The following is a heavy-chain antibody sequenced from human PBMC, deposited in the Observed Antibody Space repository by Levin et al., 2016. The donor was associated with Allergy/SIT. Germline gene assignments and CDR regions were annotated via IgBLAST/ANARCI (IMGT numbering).Heavy chain of an antibody. CDR1: GGTFSSYA. CDR2: IIPILGIA. CDR3: ARGGYSGYDGPRKGMDV. V-gene: IGHV1-69*04. J-gene: IGHJ6*02. Sequence: SVKVSCKASGGTFSSYAISWVRQAPGQGLEWMGRIIPILGIANYAQKFQGRVTITADKSTSTAYMELSSLRSEDTAVYYCARGGYSGYDGPRKGMDVWGQGTTVTVSS. D-gene: IGHD5-12*01.